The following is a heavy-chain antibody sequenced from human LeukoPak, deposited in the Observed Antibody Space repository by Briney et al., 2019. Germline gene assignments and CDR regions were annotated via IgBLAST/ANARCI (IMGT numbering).Heavy chain of an antibody. CDR3: ASGSRDGYNDY. V-gene: IGHV3-21*01. Sequence: GGSMTLACAASAFTFSSYSMNWVSQAPGKGLEWVSSISSSSSYIYYADSVKGRFTISRDNAKNSLYLQMNSLRAEDTAVYYCASGSRDGYNDYWGQGTLVTVSS. J-gene: IGHJ4*02. D-gene: IGHD5-24*01. CDR1: AFTFSSYS. CDR2: ISSSSSYI.